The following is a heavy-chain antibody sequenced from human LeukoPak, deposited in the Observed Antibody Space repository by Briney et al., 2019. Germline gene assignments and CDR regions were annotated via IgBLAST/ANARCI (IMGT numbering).Heavy chain of an antibody. D-gene: IGHD2-15*01. Sequence: SETLSLTCTVSGGSISSSSYYWGWIRQPPGKGLEWIGSIYYSGSTYYNPSLKSRVTISVDTSKNQFSLKLSSVTAADTAVYYCARGLLGSHRGYCSGGSCYYYYYMDVWGKGTTVTVSS. CDR3: ARGLLGSHRGYCSGGSCYYYYYMDV. V-gene: IGHV4-39*07. CDR2: IYYSGST. CDR1: GGSISSSSYY. J-gene: IGHJ6*03.